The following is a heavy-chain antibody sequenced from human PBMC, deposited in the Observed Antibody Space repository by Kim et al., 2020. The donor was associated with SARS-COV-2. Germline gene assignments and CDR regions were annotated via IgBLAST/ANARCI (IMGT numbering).Heavy chain of an antibody. CDR3: ARGQYQLLSDTVQYYAMDV. Sequence: GRFTISRDNSKNTLYLQMNSLKSEDTALYYCARGQYQLLSDTVQYYAMDVWGQGTTVTVSS. D-gene: IGHD2-2*01. J-gene: IGHJ6*02. V-gene: IGHV3-30*01.